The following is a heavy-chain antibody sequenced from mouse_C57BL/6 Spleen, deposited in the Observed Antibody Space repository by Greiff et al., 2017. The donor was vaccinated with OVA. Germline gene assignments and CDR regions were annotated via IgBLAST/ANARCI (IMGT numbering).Heavy chain of an antibody. D-gene: IGHD2-4*01. CDR1: GYTFTSYW. CDR3: ARSGDYDYRNAMDY. V-gene: IGHV1-72*01. Sequence: QVHVKQPGAELVKPGASVKLSCKASGYTFTSYWMHWVKQRPGRGLEWIGRIDPNSGGTKYNEKFKSKATLTVDKPSSTAYMQLSSLTSEDSAVYYCARSGDYDYRNAMDYWGQGTSVTVSS. CDR2: IDPNSGGT. J-gene: IGHJ4*01.